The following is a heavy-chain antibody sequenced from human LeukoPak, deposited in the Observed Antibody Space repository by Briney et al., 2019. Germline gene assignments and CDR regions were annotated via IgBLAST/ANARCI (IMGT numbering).Heavy chain of an antibody. J-gene: IGHJ5*02. CDR3: AKVPNWNYLWFDP. CDR2: TSSSDAGK. D-gene: IGHD1-7*01. V-gene: IGHV3-23*01. Sequence: GGSLRLSCTVSGFSLSSYAMSWVRRAPGKGLEWVSATSSSDAGKYYADSVRGRFTISRDNSKNTLYLQMNSLRAEDTAVYYCAKVPNWNYLWFDPWGQGTLVTVSS. CDR1: GFSLSSYA.